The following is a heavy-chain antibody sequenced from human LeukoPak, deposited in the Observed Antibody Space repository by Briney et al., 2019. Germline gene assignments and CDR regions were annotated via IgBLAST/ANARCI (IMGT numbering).Heavy chain of an antibody. CDR3: ARDRYSSGWLPTGGFDP. CDR1: GFTFSSYS. Sequence: GGSLRLSCAPSGFTFSSYSMNWVRQAPGKGLEWVSYISSSSSTIYYADSVKGRFTISRDNAKNSLYLQMNSLRAEDTAVYYCARDRYSSGWLPTGGFDPWGQGTLVTVSS. J-gene: IGHJ5*02. V-gene: IGHV3-48*01. D-gene: IGHD6-19*01. CDR2: ISSSSSTI.